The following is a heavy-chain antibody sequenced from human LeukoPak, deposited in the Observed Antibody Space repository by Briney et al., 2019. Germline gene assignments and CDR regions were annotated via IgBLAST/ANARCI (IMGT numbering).Heavy chain of an antibody. CDR1: GFTFSSYT. V-gene: IGHV3-21*01. Sequence: GGSLRLSCAASGFTFSSYTMNWVRQAPGKGLEWVSSISRSSSDIYYADSMKGRFTISRDNANNSLFLQMNSLRAEDTAVYYCARGGVSVGGNFDYWGQGTLVTVSS. CDR2: ISRSSSDI. CDR3: ARGGVSVGGNFDY. D-gene: IGHD4-23*01. J-gene: IGHJ4*02.